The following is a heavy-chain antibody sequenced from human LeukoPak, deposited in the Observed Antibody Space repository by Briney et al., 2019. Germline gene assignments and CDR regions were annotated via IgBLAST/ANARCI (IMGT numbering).Heavy chain of an antibody. CDR1: GGSISSSNW. Sequence: SETLSLTCAVSGGSISSSNWWSWVRQPPGKGLEWIGEIYHSGSTNYNPSLKSRVTISVDTSKNQFSLKLNSVTAADTAVYYCTRRRNYLSHFDYWGQGTLVTVSS. D-gene: IGHD1-7*01. J-gene: IGHJ4*02. CDR2: IYHSGST. CDR3: TRRRNYLSHFDY. V-gene: IGHV4-4*02.